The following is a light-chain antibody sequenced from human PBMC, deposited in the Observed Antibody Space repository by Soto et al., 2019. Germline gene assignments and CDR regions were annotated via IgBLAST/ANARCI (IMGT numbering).Light chain of an antibody. CDR3: MQVTQSPRT. Sequence: EIVLTQTPLSSPVTLGEPASISCRSSQSLVHSDGNIYLGWLLQRPGQSPQLLIYMSSNRVSGVPDRFSGSGAGTDFTLKITRVEAEDVGIYYCMQVTQSPRTFGPGTKVEIK. J-gene: IGKJ1*01. CDR2: MSS. CDR1: QSLVHSDGNIY. V-gene: IGKV2-24*01.